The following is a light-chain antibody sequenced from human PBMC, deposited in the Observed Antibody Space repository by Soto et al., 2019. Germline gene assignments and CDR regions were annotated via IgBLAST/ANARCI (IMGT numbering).Light chain of an antibody. CDR1: SGHSSYI. J-gene: IGLJ3*02. CDR2: LEGRGGY. V-gene: IGLV4-60*02. CDR3: ETWDSNTWV. Sequence: QLVLTQSSSASASLGSSVKLTCTLSSGHSSYIIAWHQQQPGKAPRYLMKLEGRGGYNRGSGVPDRFSGPSSGAARYLTISNLQFEDEADYYCETWDSNTWVFGGGTKLTVL.